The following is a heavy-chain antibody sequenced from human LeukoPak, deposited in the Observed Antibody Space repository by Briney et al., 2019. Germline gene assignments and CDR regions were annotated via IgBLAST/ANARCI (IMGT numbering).Heavy chain of an antibody. Sequence: SETLSLTCTVSGGSISSYYWSWIRQPPGKGLEWIGSIYYSGSTNYNPSLKSRVTISVDTSKKQFSLKLSSVTAADTAVYYCARGYSSSSGRPDYWGQGTLVTVSS. D-gene: IGHD6-6*01. CDR2: IYYSGST. V-gene: IGHV4-59*08. J-gene: IGHJ4*02. CDR1: GGSISSYY. CDR3: ARGYSSSSGRPDY.